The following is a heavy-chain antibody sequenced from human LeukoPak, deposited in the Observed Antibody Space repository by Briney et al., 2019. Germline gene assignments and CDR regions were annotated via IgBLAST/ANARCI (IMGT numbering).Heavy chain of an antibody. CDR3: ARDPEDYYDSSAYYDGFDM. CDR1: GFTFSSYW. V-gene: IGHV3-7*01. Sequence: QPGGSLRLSCAASGFTFSSYWMSWVRQAPGKWLEWVANIKHDGSVQYCVDSVKGRFTISRDNAKNSLYLQMNSLRAEDTAVYYCARDPEDYYDSSAYYDGFDMWGQGTMVTVSS. CDR2: IKHDGSVQ. D-gene: IGHD3-22*01. J-gene: IGHJ3*02.